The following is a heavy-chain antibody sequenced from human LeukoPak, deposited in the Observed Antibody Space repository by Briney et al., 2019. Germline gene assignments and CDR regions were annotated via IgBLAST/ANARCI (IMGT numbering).Heavy chain of an antibody. V-gene: IGHV3-21*06. Sequence: PGGSLRLSCAASGFTFSTFAMHWVRLSPGKGLEWVSSITGSGPYMLYADSVKHRFTISRDNTKNLLYLEMNSLRAEDTAMYFCVRDVGAVRGEVYFDYWGQGTLVTVSS. D-gene: IGHD3-10*01. CDR2: ITGSGPYM. CDR3: VRDVGAVRGEVYFDY. J-gene: IGHJ4*02. CDR1: GFTFSTFA.